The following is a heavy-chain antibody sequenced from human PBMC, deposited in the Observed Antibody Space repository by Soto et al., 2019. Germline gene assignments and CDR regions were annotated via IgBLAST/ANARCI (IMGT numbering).Heavy chain of an antibody. CDR2: INQDGGGT. CDR1: GFTFSSSF. CDR3: ARYFRGSGRYFFDY. V-gene: IGHV3-7*03. Sequence: SLRLSCVASGFTFSSSFMGWVRQAPGKGLEWVANINQDGGGTYYVDSVEGRFTISRDNAKDSLYLQMNSLRGEDTAVYYCARYFRGSGRYFFDYWGQGTLVTVSS. D-gene: IGHD6-19*01. J-gene: IGHJ4*02.